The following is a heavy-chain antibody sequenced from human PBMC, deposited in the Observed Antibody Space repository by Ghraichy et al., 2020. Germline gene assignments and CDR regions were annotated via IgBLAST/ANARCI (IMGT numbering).Heavy chain of an antibody. V-gene: IGHV1-69*13. J-gene: IGHJ4*02. Sequence: SVKVSCKASGGTFSIYAISWVRQAPGQGLEWMGGIIPIFGTANYAQKFQGRVTITADESTSTAYMELSSLRSEDTAVYYCARVDSSGWSPGNYWGQGTLVTVSS. CDR1: GGTFSIYA. CDR2: IIPIFGTA. D-gene: IGHD6-19*01. CDR3: ARVDSSGWSPGNY.